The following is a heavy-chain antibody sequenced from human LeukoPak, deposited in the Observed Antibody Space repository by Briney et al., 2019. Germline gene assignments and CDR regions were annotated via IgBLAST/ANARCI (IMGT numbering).Heavy chain of an antibody. D-gene: IGHD2-2*01. CDR1: GFSLSTSGVG. CDR2: IYWNDDK. J-gene: IGHJ5*02. V-gene: IGHV2-5*01. Sequence: SGPTLVNPTQTPTLTCTFSGFSLSTSGVGVGWIRQPPGKALEWLALIYWNDDKRYSPSLKSRLTITKDTSKNQVVLTMTKMDPVDTATYYCAHSLTPRYCISTSCLNWFDPWGQGTLVTVSS. CDR3: AHSLTPRYCISTSCLNWFDP.